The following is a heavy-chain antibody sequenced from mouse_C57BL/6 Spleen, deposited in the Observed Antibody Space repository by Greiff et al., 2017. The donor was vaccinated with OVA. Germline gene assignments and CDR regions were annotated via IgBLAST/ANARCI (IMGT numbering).Heavy chain of an antibody. CDR2: IYPGGGYT. V-gene: IGHV1-63*01. D-gene: IGHD1-1*01. J-gene: IGHJ2*01. CDR1: GYTFTTSW. CDR3: ARLVPSSSYFDY. Sequence: VQLQQSGAELVRPGTSVKMSCKASGYTFTTSWIGWAKRRPGHGLEWIGDIYPGGGYTNYNEKFKGKATLTADKSSSTAYMQFSSLTSEDSAIYYCARLVPSSSYFDYWGQGTTLTVSS.